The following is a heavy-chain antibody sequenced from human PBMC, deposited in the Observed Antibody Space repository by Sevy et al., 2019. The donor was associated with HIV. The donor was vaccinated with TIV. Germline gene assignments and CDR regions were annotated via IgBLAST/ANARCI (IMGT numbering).Heavy chain of an antibody. J-gene: IGHJ6*02. CDR3: ARHYFVWGSYPYYYGMDV. Sequence: GESLKISCKGSGYSFTSYWIGWVRQMPGKGLEWMGIIYPGDSDTRYSPSFQGQVTISADKSISTAYLQWSSLKASDTAMYYCARHYFVWGSYPYYYGMDVWGQGTTVTVSS. V-gene: IGHV5-51*01. D-gene: IGHD3-16*02. CDR1: GYSFTSYW. CDR2: IYPGDSDT.